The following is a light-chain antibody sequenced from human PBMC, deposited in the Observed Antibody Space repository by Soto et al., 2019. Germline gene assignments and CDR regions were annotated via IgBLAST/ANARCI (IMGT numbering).Light chain of an antibody. CDR3: QQSHGIPYT. V-gene: IGKV1-39*01. CDR1: QTISSY. J-gene: IGKJ2*01. Sequence: DIQMTQSPSSLSASVGDRVTITCRASQTISSYLNWYQQKPGKAPKLLIYAASRLQSGVPSRFSGCESGTDFTLTNSSLQPEDFATYYCQQSHGIPYTFGQGTKLEIK. CDR2: AAS.